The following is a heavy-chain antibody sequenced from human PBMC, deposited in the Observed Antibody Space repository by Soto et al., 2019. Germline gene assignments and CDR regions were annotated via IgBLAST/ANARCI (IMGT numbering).Heavy chain of an antibody. J-gene: IGHJ6*02. CDR3: ARYGLISAPYGMDV. D-gene: IGHD2-21*01. CDR1: GGSVSSGSYY. Sequence: TSGTLSLTCTVSGGSVSSGSYYWSWIRQPPGKGLEWIGYIYYSGSTNYNPSLKSRVTISVDTSKNQFSLKLSSVTAADTAVYYCARYGLISAPYGMDVRGQGTTVTVSS. CDR2: IYYSGST. V-gene: IGHV4-61*01.